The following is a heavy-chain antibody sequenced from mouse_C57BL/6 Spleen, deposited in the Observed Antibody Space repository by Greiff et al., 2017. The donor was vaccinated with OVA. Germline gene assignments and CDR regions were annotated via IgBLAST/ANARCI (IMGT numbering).Heavy chain of an antibody. D-gene: IGHD1-1*01. Sequence: EVQLQQSGPELVKPGASVTMSCKASGYTFTDYNMHWVKQSHGKSLEWIGYINPNNGGTSYNQTFKGKATLTVNKSSSTAYMELRRLTSEDSAVDYCARRNYGSHYAMDYWGKGTSGTVSS. J-gene: IGHJ4*01. CDR1: GYTFTDYN. CDR3: ARRNYGSHYAMDY. CDR2: INPNNGGT. V-gene: IGHV1-22*01.